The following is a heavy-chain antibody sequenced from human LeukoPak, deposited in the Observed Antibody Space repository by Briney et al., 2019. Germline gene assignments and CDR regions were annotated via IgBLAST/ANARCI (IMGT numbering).Heavy chain of an antibody. CDR1: GFNFGDHA. V-gene: IGHV3-49*04. CDR3: TRGPIQLWIHNAMDV. CDR2: IRSKAYRGTT. D-gene: IGHD5-18*01. Sequence: GGSLRLSCTASGFNFGDHAMSWVRQAPGKGLEWVGFIRSKAYRGTTEYAASVTGRFTISRDDSKSIAFLQMNSLKTEDTALYYCTRGPIQLWIHNAMDVWGQGTTVTVSS. J-gene: IGHJ6*02.